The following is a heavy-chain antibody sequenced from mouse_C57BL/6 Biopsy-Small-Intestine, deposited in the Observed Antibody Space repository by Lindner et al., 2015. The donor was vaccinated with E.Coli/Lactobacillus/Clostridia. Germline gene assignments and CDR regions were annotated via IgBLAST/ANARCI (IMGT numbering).Heavy chain of an antibody. D-gene: IGHD1-1*01. V-gene: IGHV14-1*01. Sequence: VQLQESGAELVRPGASVKLSCTASGFNIKDYYMHWVKQRPEQGLEWIGRIDPEDGDTEYAPKFQGKATMTADTSSNTAYLQLSSLTSEDTAVYYCAEGGVVAPFDVWGTGTTVTVSS. J-gene: IGHJ1*03. CDR1: GFNIKDYY. CDR2: IDPEDGDT. CDR3: AEGGVVAPFDV.